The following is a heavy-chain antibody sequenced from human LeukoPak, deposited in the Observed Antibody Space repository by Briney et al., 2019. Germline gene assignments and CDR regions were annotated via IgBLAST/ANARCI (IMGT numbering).Heavy chain of an antibody. CDR3: AGSARFLEWLLYGRVWFDP. CDR1: GGSFSGYY. J-gene: IGHJ5*02. D-gene: IGHD3-3*01. Sequence: SETLSLTCAVYGGSFSGYYWSWIRQPPGKGLEWIGEISHSGSTNYNPSLKRRVTISVDTSKNQFSLKLSSVTAADTAVYYCAGSARFLEWLLYGRVWFDPWGQGTLVTVSS. CDR2: ISHSGST. V-gene: IGHV4-34*01.